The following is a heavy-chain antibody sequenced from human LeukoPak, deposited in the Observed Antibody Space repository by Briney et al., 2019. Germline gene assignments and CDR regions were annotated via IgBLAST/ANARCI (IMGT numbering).Heavy chain of an antibody. CDR1: GFSLSSYE. Sequence: GGSLRLSCAASGFSLSSYEMNSVRQAPGKGLEWVSYIRGSATVMTYADSVKGRFTISRGDAKNSLYLQMNSLTAQDTALYYCVRDLDGDLGEAFDLWGQGTRVTVSS. J-gene: IGHJ3*01. CDR3: VRDLDGDLGEAFDL. D-gene: IGHD4-17*01. CDR2: IRGSATVM. V-gene: IGHV3-48*03.